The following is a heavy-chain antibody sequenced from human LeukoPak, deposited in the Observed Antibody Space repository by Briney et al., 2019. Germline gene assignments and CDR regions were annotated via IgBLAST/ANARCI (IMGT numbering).Heavy chain of an antibody. CDR2: INHSGST. CDR3: ARGEWLRSWFGY. Sequence: PSETLSLTCTVSGGSIITNNYYWSWIRQPPGKGLEWIGEINHSGSTNYNPSLKSRVTISVDTSKNQFSLKLSSVTAADTAVYYCARGEWLRSWFGYWGQGTLVTVSS. J-gene: IGHJ4*02. CDR1: GGSIITNNYY. D-gene: IGHD5-12*01. V-gene: IGHV4-39*07.